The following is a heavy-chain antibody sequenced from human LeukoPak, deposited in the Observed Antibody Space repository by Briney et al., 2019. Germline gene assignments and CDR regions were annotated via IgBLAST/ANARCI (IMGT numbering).Heavy chain of an antibody. CDR2: MNPNSGNT. CDR3: ARVRYYYDSSGYYYGY. J-gene: IGHJ4*02. D-gene: IGHD3-22*01. CDR1: GYTFTSYD. Sequence: ASVKVSCNASGYTFTSYDINWVRQATGQGLEWMGWMNPNSGNTGYAQKFQGRVTMTRNTSISTAYMELSSLRSEDTAVYYCARVRYYYDSSGYYYGYWGQGTLVTVSS. V-gene: IGHV1-8*01.